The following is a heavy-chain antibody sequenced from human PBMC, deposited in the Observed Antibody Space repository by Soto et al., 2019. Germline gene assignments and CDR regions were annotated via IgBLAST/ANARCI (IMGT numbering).Heavy chain of an antibody. CDR2: ISAYNGNT. Sequence: GASVKVSCTASGGTFSSYGISWVRQAPGQGLEWMGWISAYNGNTNYAQKLQGRVTMTTDTSTSTAYMELRSLRSDDTAVYYCARLCYYDSSGYWTFDIWGQGTMVTVSS. V-gene: IGHV1-18*01. D-gene: IGHD3-22*01. CDR3: ARLCYYDSSGYWTFDI. CDR1: GGTFSSYG. J-gene: IGHJ3*02.